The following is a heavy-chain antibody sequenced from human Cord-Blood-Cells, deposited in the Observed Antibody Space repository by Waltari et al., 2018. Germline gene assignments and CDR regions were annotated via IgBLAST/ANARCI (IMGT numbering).Heavy chain of an antibody. CDR3: ARGDITIVGVVIPNWFDP. Sequence: QVQLVQSGAEVKKPGASVKVSCKASGYTFTGYYMHWVRQAPGQGLEWMGWINPNSGGTNYAQKFQGRVTLTRDTSSSTAYMELSRLRSDDTAVYYCARGDITIVGVVIPNWFDPWGQGTLVTVSS. V-gene: IGHV1-2*02. CDR2: INPNSGGT. D-gene: IGHD3-3*01. CDR1: GYTFTGYY. J-gene: IGHJ5*02.